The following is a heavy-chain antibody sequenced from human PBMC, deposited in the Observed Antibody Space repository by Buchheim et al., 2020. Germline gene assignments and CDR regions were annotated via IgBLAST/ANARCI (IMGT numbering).Heavy chain of an antibody. CDR1: GLTFSSYS. CDR3: AKPYYYYYYGMDV. CDR2: ISSSSSTF. J-gene: IGHJ6*02. V-gene: IGHV3-48*01. Sequence: EVQLVESGGGLVQPGGSLRLSCAASGLTFSSYSMNWVRQAPGKGLEWVSYISSSSSTFYYADSVKGRFTISRDNAKNSLYLQMNSLRAEDTAVYYCAKPYYYYYYGMDVWGQGTT.